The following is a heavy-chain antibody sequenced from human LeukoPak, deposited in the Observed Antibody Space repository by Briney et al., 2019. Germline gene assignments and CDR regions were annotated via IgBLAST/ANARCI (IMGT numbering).Heavy chain of an antibody. CDR1: GFTFSTYA. CDR2: IYSGGST. CDR3: ARVRDYYDSSGYYDY. V-gene: IGHV3-66*01. Sequence: GGSLRLSCAASGFTFSTYAVNWVRQAPGKGLEWVSVIYSGGSTYYADSVKGRFTISRDNSKNTLYLQMNSLRAEDTAVYYCARVRDYYDSSGYYDYWGQGTLVTVSS. D-gene: IGHD3-22*01. J-gene: IGHJ4*02.